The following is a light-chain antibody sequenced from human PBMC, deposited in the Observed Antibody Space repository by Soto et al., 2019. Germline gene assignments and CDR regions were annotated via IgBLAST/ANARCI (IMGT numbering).Light chain of an antibody. J-gene: IGKJ5*01. CDR1: QSVSSY. V-gene: IGKV3-11*01. Sequence: EIVLTQSPATLSLSPGERATLSCRASQSVSSYLAWYQQQPGQAPRLLIYDASNRATGIPARSSGSGSGTDFTLTISSLEPEDFAVYYCQQRSNWPITFGQGTRLEIK. CDR2: DAS. CDR3: QQRSNWPIT.